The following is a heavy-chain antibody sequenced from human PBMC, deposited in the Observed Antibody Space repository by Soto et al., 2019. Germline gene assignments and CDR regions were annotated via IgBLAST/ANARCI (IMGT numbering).Heavy chain of an antibody. J-gene: IGHJ2*01. CDR3: ANFNWYFDL. V-gene: IGHV4-59*01. Sequence: SDTLSLTCTFSCSSSSSYYCSWIRQPPGKGLEWIAYIYYTGSTNYNPSLKSRVTISVDTSKNQFSLQLSSVTAADTAVYYCANFNWYFDLWGCGTLVTVS. CDR2: IYYTGST. CDR1: CSSSSSYY.